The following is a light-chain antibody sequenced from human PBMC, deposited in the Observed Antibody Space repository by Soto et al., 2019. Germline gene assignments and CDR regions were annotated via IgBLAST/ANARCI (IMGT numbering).Light chain of an antibody. CDR2: EVS. CDR3: SSYTGSSVV. Sequence: QSVLPQPASVSGSPGQSITISCTGTSSDVGGYDYVSWYQLHPGKAPKLMVFEVSNRPSGVSYRFSGSKSGNTASLTISGLQAEDEADYFCSSYTGSSVVFGGGTKVTVL. CDR1: SSDVGGYDY. V-gene: IGLV2-14*01. J-gene: IGLJ2*01.